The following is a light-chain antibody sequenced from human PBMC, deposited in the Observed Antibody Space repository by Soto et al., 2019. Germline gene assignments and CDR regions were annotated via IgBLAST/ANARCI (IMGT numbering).Light chain of an antibody. CDR1: QSVLYSSNNKNY. V-gene: IGKV4-1*01. CDR2: WAS. J-gene: IGKJ1*01. Sequence: DIVMTQSPDSLAVSLGERANINCKSSQSVLYSSNNKNYLAWYQQKPGQPPNLLIYWASTRESGVPDRFSGSGSGTDFTLTISSLQAEDVAVYYCPQYYSTPTVGPGTKVEIK. CDR3: PQYYSTPT.